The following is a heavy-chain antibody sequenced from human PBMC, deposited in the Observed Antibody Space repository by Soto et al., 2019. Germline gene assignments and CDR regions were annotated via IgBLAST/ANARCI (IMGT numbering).Heavy chain of an antibody. V-gene: IGHV3-74*01. CDR1: GFTFSSYW. D-gene: IGHD3-10*01. CDR2: INSDGSST. J-gene: IGHJ4*02. CDR3: AREGDPMVRGVMGY. Sequence: PVGSLRLSCAASGFTFSSYWMHWVRQAPGKGLVWVSRINSDGSSTSYADSVKGRFTISRDNAKNTLYLQMNSLRAEDTAVYYCAREGDPMVRGVMGYWGQGTLVTVSS.